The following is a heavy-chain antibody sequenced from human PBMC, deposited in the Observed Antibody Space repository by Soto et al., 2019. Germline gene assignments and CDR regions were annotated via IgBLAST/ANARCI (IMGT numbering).Heavy chain of an antibody. D-gene: IGHD1-26*01. Sequence: QVQLQESGPGLVEPSETLSLTCTVSGGSISSYYWSWIRQPPGKGLEWIGYIYYSGSTNYNPSLKSRVTISVDTSKNQISLKLSSVTTADTAVYYCASAGIVEPYIVDYWGQGTLVTVSS. CDR2: IYYSGST. V-gene: IGHV4-59*01. J-gene: IGHJ4*02. CDR1: GGSISSYY. CDR3: ASAGIVEPYIVDY.